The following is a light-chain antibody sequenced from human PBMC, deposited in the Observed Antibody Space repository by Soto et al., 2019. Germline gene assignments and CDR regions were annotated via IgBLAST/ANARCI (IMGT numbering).Light chain of an antibody. CDR3: QHYNSYSEA. V-gene: IGKV1-9*01. J-gene: IGKJ1*01. CDR2: STS. Sequence: IQMTQSPSSLSAAVGDRVTITCRASQTVTNYLYWYHQQPGKAPKLLIHSTSTLQTEVPSRFSGSGSGTEFTLTISSLQPDDFATYYCQHYNSYSEAFGQGTKVDI. CDR1: QTVTNY.